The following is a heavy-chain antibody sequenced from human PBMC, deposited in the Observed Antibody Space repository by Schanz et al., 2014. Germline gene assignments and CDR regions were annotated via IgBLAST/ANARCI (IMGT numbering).Heavy chain of an antibody. CDR1: GFTFSSYK. CDR2: ISSSGSYI. D-gene: IGHD3-10*01. Sequence: EGQLAESGGGLVQPGGSLRLSCAVSGFTFSSYKMNWVRQAPGKGLEWVSSISSSGSYIHYADSVKGRFTISRDNAKNSMYLHMKSLRGEDTAVYYCARDNYYGSGSCAYWGQGTLVTVSS. J-gene: IGHJ4*02. CDR3: ARDNYYGSGSCAY. V-gene: IGHV3-21*06.